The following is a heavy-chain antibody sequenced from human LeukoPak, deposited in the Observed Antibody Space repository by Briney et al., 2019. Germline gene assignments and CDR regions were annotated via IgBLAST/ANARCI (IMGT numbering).Heavy chain of an antibody. J-gene: IGHJ4*02. V-gene: IGHV1-18*01. Sequence: ASVKVSCKASGYTFTSYGISWVRQAPGQGLEWVGWISAYNGNTNYAQKLQGRVTMTTDTSTSTAYMELRSLRSDDTAVYYCAVAATLGYFDYWGQGTLVTVSS. CDR1: GYTFTSYG. CDR3: AVAATLGYFDY. D-gene: IGHD2-15*01. CDR2: ISAYNGNT.